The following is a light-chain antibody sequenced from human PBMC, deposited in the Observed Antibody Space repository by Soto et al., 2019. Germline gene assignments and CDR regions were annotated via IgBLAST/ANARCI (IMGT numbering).Light chain of an antibody. Sequence: HSALTQPPSASGSPGQSVTISCTGTSSDVGGYNFVSWYQQHPGKSPKLMIYEVSERPSGVPDRFSGSKSGNTASLTVSGLQAEDDADYYCSSDAGSGIYVFGTGTKVTVL. J-gene: IGLJ1*01. CDR1: SSDVGGYNF. CDR3: SSDAGSGIYV. CDR2: EVS. V-gene: IGLV2-8*01.